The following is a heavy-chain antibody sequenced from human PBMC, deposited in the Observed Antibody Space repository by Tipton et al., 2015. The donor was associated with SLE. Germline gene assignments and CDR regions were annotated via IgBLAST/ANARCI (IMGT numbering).Heavy chain of an antibody. J-gene: IGHJ4*02. CDR2: IWYDGSNK. CDR3: ASELVDYFDY. D-gene: IGHD3-9*01. V-gene: IGHV3-33*08. Sequence: QLVQSGGGVVQPGRSLRLSCAASGFTFSNYGMHWVRQAPGKGLEWVAVIWYDGSNKYYADSVKGRFTISRDNSKNTLYLQMNSLRAEDTAVYYCASELVDYFDYWGQGTLVTVSS. CDR1: GFTFSNYG.